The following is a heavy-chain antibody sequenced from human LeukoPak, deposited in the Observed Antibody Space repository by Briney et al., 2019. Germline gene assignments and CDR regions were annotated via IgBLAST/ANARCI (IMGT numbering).Heavy chain of an antibody. V-gene: IGHV3-23*01. Sequence: GGSLRLSCAASGFTFSSSAMSWVRQVPGKGLEWVSGISASGGSTYYADSVRGRFTISRDNSKNTLYLQMNSLRAEDTAMYYCARSHSSGYYVAFDIWGQGTMVTVSS. D-gene: IGHD3-22*01. J-gene: IGHJ3*02. CDR1: GFTFSSSA. CDR3: ARSHSSGYYVAFDI. CDR2: ISASGGST.